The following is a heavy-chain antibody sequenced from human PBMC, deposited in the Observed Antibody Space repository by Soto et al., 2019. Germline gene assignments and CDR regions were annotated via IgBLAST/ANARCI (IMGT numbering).Heavy chain of an antibody. CDR3: ARVGGYDSFGF. Sequence: SATLSLTCTVSGGSISSSSYYWGWIRQPPGKGLEWIGSIYYSGSTYYNPSLKSRVTISVDTSKNQFSLKMSSVTAADTAVYYCARVGGYDSFGFWGQGIQVTV. CDR1: GGSISSSSYY. D-gene: IGHD5-12*01. J-gene: IGHJ4*02. CDR2: IYYSGST. V-gene: IGHV4-39*01.